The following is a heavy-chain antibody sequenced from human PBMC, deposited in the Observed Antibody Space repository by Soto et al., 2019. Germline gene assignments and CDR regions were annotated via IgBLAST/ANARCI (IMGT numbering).Heavy chain of an antibody. CDR1: GGTFSGYA. Sequence: SCKASGGTFSGYAMSWVRQAPGQGLEGVSAISGSGGGTYYADSVKGRFTISRDNSKNPLYLQMNSLRAEDTAVYYCAKVWLLWFVEASYGDYCGQGPRGTV. V-gene: IGHV3-23*01. D-gene: IGHD3-10*01. CDR2: ISGSGGGT. J-gene: IGHJ4*02. CDR3: AKVWLLWFVEASYGDY.